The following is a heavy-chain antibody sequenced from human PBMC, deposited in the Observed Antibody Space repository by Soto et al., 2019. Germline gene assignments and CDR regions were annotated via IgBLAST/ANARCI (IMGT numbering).Heavy chain of an antibody. Sequence: GGSLRLSCAASGFTFSSYAMSWVRQAPGKGLEWVSGISGSGGNTYYADSVKGRFSISRDNSKNTMYLQMNSLRAEDTAVYYCARTQIVLMGNWGQGTLVTVSS. V-gene: IGHV3-23*01. CDR3: ARTQIVLMGN. J-gene: IGHJ4*02. D-gene: IGHD2-8*01. CDR2: ISGSGGNT. CDR1: GFTFSSYA.